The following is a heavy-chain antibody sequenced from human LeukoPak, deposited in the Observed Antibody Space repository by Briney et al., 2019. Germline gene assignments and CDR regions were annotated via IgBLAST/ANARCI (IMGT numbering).Heavy chain of an antibody. CDR3: ARDLEGSGSFYRPSYDY. Sequence: GGSLRLSCAASGFTFSDYYMSWIRQAPGKGLEWVANIKTDGSEKVYVDSLKGRFTTSRDNAKNSLYLQMNSLRAEDTAVYYCARDLEGSGSFYRPSYDYWGQGTLVTVAS. V-gene: IGHV3-7*01. D-gene: IGHD3-10*01. CDR2: IKTDGSEK. J-gene: IGHJ4*02. CDR1: GFTFSDYY.